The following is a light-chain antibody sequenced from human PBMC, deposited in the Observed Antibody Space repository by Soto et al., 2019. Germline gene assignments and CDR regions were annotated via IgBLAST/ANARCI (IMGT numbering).Light chain of an antibody. Sequence: DIVMTQSPLSLTVTPGEPASISCRSSQSLLQSNGYNYLDWYRQKPGQSPQLLIYLGSDRASGVPDRFSGSGSGTDFTLKISRVEAEDVEVYYCMQALQIPPTFGQGTRLEIK. J-gene: IGKJ5*01. V-gene: IGKV2-28*01. CDR3: MQALQIPPT. CDR1: QSLLQSNGYNY. CDR2: LGS.